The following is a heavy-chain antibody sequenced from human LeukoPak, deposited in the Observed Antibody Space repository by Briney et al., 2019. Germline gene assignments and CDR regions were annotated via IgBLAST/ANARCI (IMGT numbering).Heavy chain of an antibody. D-gene: IGHD3-22*01. CDR2: ISTGSSYI. CDR3: ARDRTAYYDKGGFDP. J-gene: IGHJ5*02. CDR1: GFTFSTYT. V-gene: IGHV3-21*01. Sequence: GGSLRLSCAASGFTFSTYTMNWVRQAPGKGLEWVSSISTGSSYIYYADSVRGRFTISRDNAKNSLYLQMNSLRAADTAVYYCARDRTAYYDKGGFDPWGQGTLVTVSS.